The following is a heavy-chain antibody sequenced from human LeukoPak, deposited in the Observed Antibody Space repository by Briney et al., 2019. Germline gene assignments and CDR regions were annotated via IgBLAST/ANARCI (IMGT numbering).Heavy chain of an antibody. D-gene: IGHD3-3*01. CDR1: GGSISSGSYY. CDR3: ASWSGYYSGWFDP. J-gene: IGHJ5*02. Sequence: PSQTLSLTCTVSGGSISSGSYYWSWIRQPPGKGLEWIGSIYYSGSTYYNPSLKSRVTISVDTSKNQFSLKLSSVTAADTAVYYCASWSGYYSGWFDPWGQGTLVTVSS. V-gene: IGHV4-39*01. CDR2: IYYSGST.